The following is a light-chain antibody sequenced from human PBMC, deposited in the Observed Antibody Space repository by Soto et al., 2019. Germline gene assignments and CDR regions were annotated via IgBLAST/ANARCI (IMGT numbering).Light chain of an antibody. CDR3: QQYNSYSAYT. CDR2: KAS. CDR1: QSISSW. J-gene: IGKJ2*01. V-gene: IGKV1-5*03. Sequence: DLQMTQSPSTLSASVGDRVTITCRASQSISSWLAWYQQKPGKAPKLLIYKASSLESGVPSRFSGSGSGTEFTLTISSLQPDDFATYHCQQYNSYSAYTFGQGTKLEIK.